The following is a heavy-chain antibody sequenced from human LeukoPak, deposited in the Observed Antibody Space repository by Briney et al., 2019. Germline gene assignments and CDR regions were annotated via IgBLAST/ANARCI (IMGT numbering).Heavy chain of an antibody. CDR1: GFTFSNAW. Sequence: GGSLRLSCAASGFTFSNAWMSWVRQAPGKGLEWVGRIKSKTDGGTTGYAAPVKGRFTISRDDSKNTLYLQMNSLKTEDTAVYHCTTDFYYDSSGYSWYFDYWGQGTLVTVSS. V-gene: IGHV3-15*01. CDR2: IKSKTDGGTT. CDR3: TTDFYYDSSGYSWYFDY. J-gene: IGHJ4*02. D-gene: IGHD3-22*01.